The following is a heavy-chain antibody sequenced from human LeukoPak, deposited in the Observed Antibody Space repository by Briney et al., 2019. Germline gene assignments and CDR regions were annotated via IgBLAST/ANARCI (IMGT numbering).Heavy chain of an antibody. CDR2: ISSSSSYI. J-gene: IGHJ6*03. Sequence: GGSLRLSCAASGFTFSTYSMNWVRQAPGKGLEWVSSISSSSSYIYYADSMKGRFTISRDNSKNTLYLQMNSLRAEDTAVYYCAKVNYPYYYGSGSYYPTDYYYYYYMDVWGKGTTVTISS. V-gene: IGHV3-21*01. CDR3: AKVNYPYYYGSGSYYPTDYYYYYYMDV. CDR1: GFTFSTYS. D-gene: IGHD3-10*01.